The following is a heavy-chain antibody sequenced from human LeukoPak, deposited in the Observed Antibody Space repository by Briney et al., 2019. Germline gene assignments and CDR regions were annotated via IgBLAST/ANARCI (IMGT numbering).Heavy chain of an antibody. D-gene: IGHD4-17*01. CDR2: IYTSGST. CDR3: ARLVTTYLDY. Sequence: PSETLSLTCTVSGGSISSGSYYWSWIRQPAGKGLEWIGRIYTSGSTNYNPSLKSRVTISVDTSKNQFSLKLSSVTAADTAVYYCARLVTTYLDYWGQGTLVTVSS. CDR1: GGSISSGSYY. J-gene: IGHJ4*02. V-gene: IGHV4-61*02.